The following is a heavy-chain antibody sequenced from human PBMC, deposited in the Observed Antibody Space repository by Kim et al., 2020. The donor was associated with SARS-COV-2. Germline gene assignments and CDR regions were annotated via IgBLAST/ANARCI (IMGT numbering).Heavy chain of an antibody. V-gene: IGHV4-34*01. Sequence: SETLSLTCAVYGGSFSGYYWSWIRQPPGKGLEWIGEINHSGSTNYNPSLKSRVTISVDTSKNQFSLKLSSVTAADTAVYYCARGLVEMATKLSYYFDYWGQGTLVTVSS. CDR2: INHSGST. CDR1: GGSFSGYY. J-gene: IGHJ4*02. D-gene: IGHD5-12*01. CDR3: ARGLVEMATKLSYYFDY.